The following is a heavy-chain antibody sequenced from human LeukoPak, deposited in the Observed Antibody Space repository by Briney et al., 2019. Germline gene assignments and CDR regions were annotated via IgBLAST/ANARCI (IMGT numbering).Heavy chain of an antibody. D-gene: IGHD1-26*01. Sequence: SVKVSCKASGGTFSSYAISWVRQAPGQGLEWMGGIIPIFGTANYAQKFQGRVTITTDESTSTAYMELSSLRSEDTAVYYCARESYYRGHLNWFDPWGQGTLVTVSS. J-gene: IGHJ5*02. V-gene: IGHV1-69*05. CDR2: IIPIFGTA. CDR1: GGTFSSYA. CDR3: ARESYYRGHLNWFDP.